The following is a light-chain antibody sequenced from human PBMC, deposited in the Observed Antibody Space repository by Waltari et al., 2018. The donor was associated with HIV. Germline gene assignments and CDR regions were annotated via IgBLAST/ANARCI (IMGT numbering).Light chain of an antibody. J-gene: IGLJ3*02. CDR1: SGSIDSNL. CDR3: QSFDSTSWI. V-gene: IGLV6-57*04. CDR2: EYR. Sequence: NFMLTQPHSVSESPGKTVTISCTRSSGSIDSNLVQWYQQRPGSAPTIVMYEYRQRPSGVPDRFSGSIDSSSNSASLTISGLKTEDEADYYCQSFDSTSWIFGGGTKLTVV.